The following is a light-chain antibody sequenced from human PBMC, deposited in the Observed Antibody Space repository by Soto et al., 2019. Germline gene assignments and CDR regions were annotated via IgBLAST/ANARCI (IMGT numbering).Light chain of an antibody. V-gene: IGKV2-28*01. J-gene: IGKJ4*01. Sequence: DIVMTQSPLSLPVTPGEPASISCRSSRSLLQTNGNTYLDWYLQKPGQSPQLLISLATNRASGVPDRFGGSGAGTEFTLQISRLEAEDFGVYYYMQALRTPFTFGGGTKVEIK. CDR1: RSLLQTNGNTY. CDR2: LAT. CDR3: MQALRTPFT.